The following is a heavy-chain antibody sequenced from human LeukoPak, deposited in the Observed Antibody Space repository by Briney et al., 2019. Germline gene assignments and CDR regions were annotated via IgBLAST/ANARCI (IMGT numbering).Heavy chain of an antibody. V-gene: IGHV4-61*02. CDR3: ASQDPEYYYGSGSYTRNDY. CDR1: GGSISSGSYY. Sequence: SETLSLTCTVSGGSISSGSYYWSWIRQPAGKGLEWIGRIYTSGSTNYNPSLKSRVTISVDTSKNQFSLKLSSVTAADTAVYYCASQDPEYYYGSGSYTRNDYWGQGTLVTVSS. J-gene: IGHJ4*02. D-gene: IGHD3-10*01. CDR2: IYTSGST.